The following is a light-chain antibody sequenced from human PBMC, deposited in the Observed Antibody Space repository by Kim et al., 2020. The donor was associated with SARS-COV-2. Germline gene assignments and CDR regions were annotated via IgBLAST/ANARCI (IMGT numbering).Light chain of an antibody. J-gene: IGLJ2*01. Sequence: QSALTQPATVSGSPGQSVTISCTGSSGDIGTYNLVSWYQQHPGKAPKLMISEVNKRPSGVSNRFSGSKSANTASLTISGLQAEDEADYYCCSYAGSANVVFGGGTQLTVL. CDR1: SGDIGTYNL. V-gene: IGLV2-23*02. CDR3: CSYAGSANVV. CDR2: EVN.